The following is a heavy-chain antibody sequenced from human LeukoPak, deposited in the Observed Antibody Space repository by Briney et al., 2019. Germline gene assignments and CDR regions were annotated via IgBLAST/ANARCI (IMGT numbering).Heavy chain of an antibody. V-gene: IGHV1-2*02. CDR3: ASYDSGYNWNRH. J-gene: IGHJ4*02. Sequence: GASVKVSCKTSGYSFTHYIYWVRHAPGQGLEWGGYISPKSGDTKYAQKFQGRVTLTTDTSITTAYMELSRLTSDDTAVYYCASYDSGYNWNRHWGQGTLITVSS. D-gene: IGHD1-20*01. CDR1: GYSFTHY. CDR2: ISPKSGDT.